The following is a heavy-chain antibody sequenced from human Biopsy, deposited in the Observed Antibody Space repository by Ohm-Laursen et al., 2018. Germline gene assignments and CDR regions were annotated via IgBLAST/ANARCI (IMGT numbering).Heavy chain of an antibody. J-gene: IGHJ1*01. V-gene: IGHV1-69*06. CDR3: ATKLTGYFHH. CDR2: NIPILGTG. CDR1: GYPFITYG. Sequence: SVKVSCKASGYPFITYGVNWVRQAPGQGLEWLGGNIPILGTGNYAQKFQDRVTVAADTSTSTATMELRSLRSDDTAVYYCATKLTGYFHHWGQGTLVIVSS. D-gene: IGHD3-9*01.